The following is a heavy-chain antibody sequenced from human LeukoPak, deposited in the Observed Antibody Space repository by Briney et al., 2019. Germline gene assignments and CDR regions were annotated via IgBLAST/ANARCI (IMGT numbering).Heavy chain of an antibody. CDR1: KFTFSTFL. Sequence: GSLRLSFAASKFTFSTFLMSWVRQAPGKGLEWVASIKQDGTEKYYVDSVKGRFTISRDNAKNSLYLQMNSLRAEDTGVYYCARDLDYWGQGTLVTVSS. J-gene: IGHJ4*02. CDR3: ARDLDY. V-gene: IGHV3-7*01. CDR2: IKQDGTEK.